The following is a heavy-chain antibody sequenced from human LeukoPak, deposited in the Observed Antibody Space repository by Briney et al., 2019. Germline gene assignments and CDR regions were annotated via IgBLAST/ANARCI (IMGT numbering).Heavy chain of an antibody. CDR3: ARSRDGYNYLDY. D-gene: IGHD5-24*01. J-gene: IGHJ4*02. V-gene: IGHV3-23*01. CDR1: GFTFSSYA. CDR2: ISGSGGST. Sequence: GGSLRLSCAASGFTFSSYAMSWVREAPGKGLEWGSAISGSGGSTYYADSVKGRFTISRDNSKNTLYLQMNSLRAEDTAVYYCARSRDGYNYLDYWGQGTLVTVSS.